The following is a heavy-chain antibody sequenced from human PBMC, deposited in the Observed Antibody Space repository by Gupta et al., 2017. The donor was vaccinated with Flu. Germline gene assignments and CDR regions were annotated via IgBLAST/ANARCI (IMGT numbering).Heavy chain of an antibody. CDR1: GFTFSSYW. D-gene: IGHD2-15*01. V-gene: IGHV3-74*01. CDR2: INSDGSST. CDR3: ARATSQWSLLRGAFDI. J-gene: IGHJ3*02. Sequence: EVQLVESGGGLVQPGGSLRLSCAASGFTFSSYWMHWVRHAPGKGLVWVSRINSDGSSTSYADSVKGRFTISRDNAKNTLYLQMNSLRAEDTAVYYCARATSQWSLLRGAFDIWGQGTMVTVSS.